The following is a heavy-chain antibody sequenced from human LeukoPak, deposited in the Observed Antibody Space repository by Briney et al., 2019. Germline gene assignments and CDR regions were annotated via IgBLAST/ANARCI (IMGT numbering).Heavy chain of an antibody. CDR3: ARLGFPVYYYYMDV. Sequence: GGSLRLSCAASGFTFSSYGMHWVRQAPGKGLEWVAVISYDGSYKYYADSVKGRFTISRDNSKNTLYLQMNSLRAEDTAVYYCARLGFPVYYYYMDVWGKGTTVSVSS. V-gene: IGHV3-30*03. J-gene: IGHJ6*03. CDR1: GFTFSSYG. D-gene: IGHD2-15*01. CDR2: ISYDGSYK.